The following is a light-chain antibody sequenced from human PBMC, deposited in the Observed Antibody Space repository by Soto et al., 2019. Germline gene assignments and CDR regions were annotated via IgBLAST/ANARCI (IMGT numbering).Light chain of an antibody. Sequence: DIQMTQSPSSLSASVGDRVTITCRASQTISTYLNWYQQKPGKAPRLLIYDASSLLSGVPSRFSGSGSGTDFTITIVSLQPEDFPTYYCQQSDSTPYTFGQGTKVEI. CDR3: QQSDSTPYT. V-gene: IGKV1-39*01. CDR1: QTISTY. CDR2: DAS. J-gene: IGKJ2*01.